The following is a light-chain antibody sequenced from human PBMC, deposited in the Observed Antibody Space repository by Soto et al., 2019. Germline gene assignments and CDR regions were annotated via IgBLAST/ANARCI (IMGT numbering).Light chain of an antibody. CDR2: SAS. CDR1: QSISSY. CDR3: QQSYSTPPWT. V-gene: IGKV1-39*01. Sequence: DIPMTQSPSSLSASVGDRVTITCRASQSISSYLNWYQQKPGKAPTLLIYSASSLQSGVPSRFSGSGSGTDFTLTISSLQPEDFATYYCQQSYSTPPWTFGQGTKVEIK. J-gene: IGKJ1*01.